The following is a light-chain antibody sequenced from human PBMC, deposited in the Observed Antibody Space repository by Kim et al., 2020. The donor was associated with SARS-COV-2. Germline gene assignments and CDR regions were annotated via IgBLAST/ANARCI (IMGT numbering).Light chain of an antibody. CDR3: VLYVGSGIWV. J-gene: IGLJ3*02. CDR1: SGSVSTSYY. Sequence: GGTVTLTCGLSSGSVSTSYYPNWFQQTPGQAPRTLIYNTNTRSSGVPDRFSGSILGNKAALTIMGAQADDESDYYCVLYVGSGIWVFGGGTQLTVL. CDR2: NTN. V-gene: IGLV8-61*01.